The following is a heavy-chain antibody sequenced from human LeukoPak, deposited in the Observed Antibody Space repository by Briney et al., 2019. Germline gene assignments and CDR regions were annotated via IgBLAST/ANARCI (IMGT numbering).Heavy chain of an antibody. J-gene: IGHJ4*02. CDR1: GYTFTGYY. V-gene: IGHV1-2*02. CDR2: INPNSGGT. D-gene: IGHD6-19*01. CDR3: ARSTASGWYYFDY. Sequence: ASVKASCKASGYTFTGYYMHWVRQAPGQGLEWMGWINPNSGGTNYAQKFQGRVTMTRDTSISTAYMELSRLRSDDTAVYYCARSTASGWYYFDYWGQGTLVTVSS.